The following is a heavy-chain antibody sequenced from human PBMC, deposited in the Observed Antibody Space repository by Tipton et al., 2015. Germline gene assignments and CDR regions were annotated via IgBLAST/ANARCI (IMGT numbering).Heavy chain of an antibody. D-gene: IGHD6-13*01. J-gene: IGHJ6*02. CDR1: GVSISSGGYY. CDR2: IHYSGST. V-gene: IGHV4-31*03. CDR3: ARVSIAAAIGVDV. Sequence: TLSLTCTVSGVSISSGGYYWSWIRQHSGKGLEWIGYIHYSGSTYYKPSLKSRVTISVDTSKNQFSLKLSSVTAADTAVYYCARVSIAAAIGVDVWGQGTTVTVSS.